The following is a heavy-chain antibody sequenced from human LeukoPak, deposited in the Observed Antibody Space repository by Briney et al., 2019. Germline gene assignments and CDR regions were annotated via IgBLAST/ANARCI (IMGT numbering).Heavy chain of an antibody. CDR3: AKEQSRWFGKLAFDS. CDR2: IRYDGSIK. CDR1: GFTFSNFG. D-gene: IGHD3-10*01. Sequence: GGSLRLSCIASGFTFSNFGMHWVRQAPGKGLEWVAFIRYDGSIKYYADSVKGRFTISRDKSKNTVFMLMNSLRPEDTAVYYCAKEQSRWFGKLAFDSWGQGTLVTVSS. J-gene: IGHJ4*02. V-gene: IGHV3-30*02.